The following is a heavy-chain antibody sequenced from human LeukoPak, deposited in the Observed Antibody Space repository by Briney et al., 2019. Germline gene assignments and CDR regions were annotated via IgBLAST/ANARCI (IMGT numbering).Heavy chain of an antibody. V-gene: IGHV3-49*04. Sequence: GGSLRLSCTASGFTFGDYGMSWVRQAPGKGLEWLGFIRSKAYGGTTEYAASVKGRFTISSDDSKSIAYLQMNSLKAEDTAVYYCTTVAIFGVVTLDSWGQGTLVTVSP. CDR2: IRSKAYGGTT. J-gene: IGHJ4*02. CDR3: TTVAIFGVVTLDS. D-gene: IGHD3-3*01. CDR1: GFTFGDYG.